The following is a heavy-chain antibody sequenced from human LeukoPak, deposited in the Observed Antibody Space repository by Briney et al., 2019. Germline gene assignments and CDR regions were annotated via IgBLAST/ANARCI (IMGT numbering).Heavy chain of an antibody. V-gene: IGHV4-39*01. Sequence: SETLSLTCTVSGGSISSSNYYWGWFRQPPGKGLEWIGNIYYSGSPYYNPSLKSRVTISVDTSKNQFSLNLSSVTAADTAVYYCARRLVRGTYDYWGQGTLVTVSS. CDR1: GGSISSSNYY. D-gene: IGHD3-10*01. CDR2: IYYSGSP. CDR3: ARRLVRGTYDY. J-gene: IGHJ4*02.